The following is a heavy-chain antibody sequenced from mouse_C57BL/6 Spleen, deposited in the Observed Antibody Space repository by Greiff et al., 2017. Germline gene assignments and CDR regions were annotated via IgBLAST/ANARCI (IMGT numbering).Heavy chain of an antibody. CDR3: ARRLLWYFDV. CDR2: ISYDGSN. CDR1: GYSITSGYY. J-gene: IGHJ1*03. V-gene: IGHV3-6*01. D-gene: IGHD3-2*02. Sequence: EVQLQQSGPGLVKPSQSLSLTCSVTGYSITSGYYWNWIRQFPGNKLEWMGYISYDGSNNYNPSLKNRISITRDTSKNQFFLKLNSVTTEDTATYYCARRLLWYFDVWGTGTTVTVSS.